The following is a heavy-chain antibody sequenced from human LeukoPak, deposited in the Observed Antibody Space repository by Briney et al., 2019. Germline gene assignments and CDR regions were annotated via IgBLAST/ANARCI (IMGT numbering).Heavy chain of an antibody. CDR3: ARGPYSYDSSGAFDI. CDR2: ISSSGST. J-gene: IGHJ3*02. V-gene: IGHV4-61*02. Sequence: SQILSLTCTVSGDSISSGDYYWSWIRQPAGKGLEWIGRISSSGSTNYNPSLKSRVTISVDTSKNQFSLKLSSVTAADTAVYFCARGPYSYDSSGAFDIWGQGTMVTVSS. D-gene: IGHD3-22*01. CDR1: GDSISSGDYY.